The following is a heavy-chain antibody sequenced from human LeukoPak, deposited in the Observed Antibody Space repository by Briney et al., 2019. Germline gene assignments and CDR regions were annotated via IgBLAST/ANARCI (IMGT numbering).Heavy chain of an antibody. J-gene: IGHJ6*02. V-gene: IGHV3-30*18. CDR1: GFAFSSYG. D-gene: IGHD3-9*01. CDR2: ISYDGSNK. CDR3: AKDPKYYDILTGYYRDYYYYGVDV. Sequence: PGGSLRLSCAASGFAFSSYGMHWVRQAPGKGLEWVAVISYDGSNKYYADSVKGRFTISRDNSKNTLYLQMNSLRAEDTAVYYCAKDPKYYDILTGYYRDYYYYGVDVWGQGTTVTVSS.